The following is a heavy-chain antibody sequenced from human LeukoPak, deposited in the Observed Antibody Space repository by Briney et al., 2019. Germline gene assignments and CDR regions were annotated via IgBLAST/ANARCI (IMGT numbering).Heavy chain of an antibody. CDR1: GVTFSSYG. CDR3: SKGGYSNGHYYYYYMDV. Sequence: GGSLRLSCAAPGVTFSSYGVSWVCQAPGKGLGWVSRFSFNDESTYYADSAKWRCTIFRDNSNNTLYLQLNSPRPESTAVYYCSKGGYSNGHYYYYYMDVWGERTKLTVSS. D-gene: IGHD4-11*01. CDR2: FSFNDEST. J-gene: IGHJ6*03. V-gene: IGHV3-23*01.